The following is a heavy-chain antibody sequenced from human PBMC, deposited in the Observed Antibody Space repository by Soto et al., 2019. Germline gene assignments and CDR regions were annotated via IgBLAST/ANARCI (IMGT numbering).Heavy chain of an antibody. CDR1: NGSISGFY. V-gene: IGHV4-59*12. D-gene: IGHD1-26*01. J-gene: IGHJ4*02. CDR2: IHYSGRT. Sequence: KSSETVSLTCSVSNGSISGFYWTWIRQPPGKILEWIGYIHYSGRTDYNPSLTSRATMSVDTSKNQFSLNLKSITAADTAVYYCVRVGVGIGNHFDSWGRGTLVTVSS. CDR3: VRVGVGIGNHFDS.